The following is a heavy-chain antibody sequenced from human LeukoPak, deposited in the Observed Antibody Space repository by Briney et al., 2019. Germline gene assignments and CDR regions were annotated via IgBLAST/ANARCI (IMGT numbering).Heavy chain of an antibody. V-gene: IGHV3-21*04. J-gene: IGHJ5*02. Sequence: GGSPRLSCSASGFTLTSYSMNWVRQAPGKGLGWVSPSSNHGDYIYYADSVKGRFTISRDNSKNTLSLQMNSQRAEDTAVYYCAKDQDYDILTGYYSPSWFDPWGQGTLVTVSS. CDR1: GFTLTSYS. CDR3: AKDQDYDILTGYYSPSWFDP. CDR2: SSNHGDYI. D-gene: IGHD3-9*01.